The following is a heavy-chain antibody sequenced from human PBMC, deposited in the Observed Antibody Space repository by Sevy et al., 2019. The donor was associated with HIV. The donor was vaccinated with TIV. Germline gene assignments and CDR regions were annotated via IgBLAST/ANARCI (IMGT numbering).Heavy chain of an antibody. CDR1: GFTFSNFG. Sequence: GWSLRLSCTASGFTFSNFGMHWVRQVPGKGLEWVTFIRYDGSDKYYEASVKGRFTISRDDSKNTLYLQMDSLRPEDTAIYYCAKDLAGPGRRYFDYWGQGTLVTVSS. V-gene: IGHV3-30*02. D-gene: IGHD6-13*01. CDR3: AKDLAGPGRRYFDY. CDR2: IRYDGSDK. J-gene: IGHJ4*02.